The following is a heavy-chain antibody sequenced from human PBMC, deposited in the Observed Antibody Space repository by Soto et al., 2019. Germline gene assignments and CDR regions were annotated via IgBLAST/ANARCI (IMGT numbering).Heavy chain of an antibody. CDR1: GFTFSSYS. D-gene: IGHD3-16*01. V-gene: IGHV3-21*01. Sequence: GSLRLSCAASGFTFSSYSMNWVRQAPGKGLEWVSSISSSSSYIYYADSVKGRFTISRDNAKNSLYLQMNSLRAEDTAVYYCAREPDYYYVWGSSGRLSTPAFDYWGQGTLVTVSS. CDR2: ISSSSSYI. CDR3: AREPDYYYVWGSSGRLSTPAFDY. J-gene: IGHJ4*02.